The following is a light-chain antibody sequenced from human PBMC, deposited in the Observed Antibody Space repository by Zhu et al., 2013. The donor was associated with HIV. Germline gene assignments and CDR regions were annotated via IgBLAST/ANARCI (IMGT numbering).Light chain of an antibody. V-gene: IGKV4-1*01. CDR3: QQHHSLPLT. CDR1: QSVLNSFNYKND. CDR2: WAS. Sequence: DIVMTQSPDSLAVSLGERATINCKSSQSVLNSFNYKNDLAWYQHKPGQPPKLLIYWASTRKSGVPDRFSGSGSATDFTLTISSLQAEDVAVYYCQQHHSLPLTFGGGTKVEIK. J-gene: IGKJ4*01.